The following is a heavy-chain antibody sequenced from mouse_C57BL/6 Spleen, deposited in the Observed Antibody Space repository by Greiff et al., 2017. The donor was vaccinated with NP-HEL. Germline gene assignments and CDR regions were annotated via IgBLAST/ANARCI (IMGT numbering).Heavy chain of an antibody. J-gene: IGHJ4*01. D-gene: IGHD3-2*02. Sequence: QVQLQQPGAELVKPGASVKLSCKASGYTFTSYWMHWVKQRPGQGLEWIGMIHPNSGSTNYNEKFKSKATLTVDKSSSTAYMQLSSRTSEDSAVYYCARGGLRLRAMDYWGQGTSVTVSS. CDR1: GYTFTSYW. CDR3: ARGGLRLRAMDY. V-gene: IGHV1-64*01. CDR2: IHPNSGST.